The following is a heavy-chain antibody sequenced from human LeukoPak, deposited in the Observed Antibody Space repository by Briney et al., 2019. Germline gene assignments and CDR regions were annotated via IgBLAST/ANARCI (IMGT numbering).Heavy chain of an antibody. D-gene: IGHD6-19*01. J-gene: IGHJ4*02. CDR3: ARTFGYSSGLYLDY. CDR1: GFTVSSNY. Sequence: GESLRLSCAASGFTVSSNYMSWVRQAPGKGLEWVSVIYSGGSTYYADSVKGRFTISRDNSKNTLAFQMNSLRAEDTAVYYCARTFGYSSGLYLDYWGQGTLVTVPS. V-gene: IGHV3-53*01. CDR2: IYSGGST.